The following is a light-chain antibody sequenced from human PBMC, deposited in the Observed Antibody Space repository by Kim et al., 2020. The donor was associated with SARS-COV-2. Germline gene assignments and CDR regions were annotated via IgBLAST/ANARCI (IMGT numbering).Light chain of an antibody. J-gene: IGKJ2*01. CDR2: GAS. CDR3: QQYGSSPFT. V-gene: IGKV3-20*01. CDR1: QRISTCY. Sequence: FPPGGRGTLSCRASQRISTCYLAWYQQKPGQAPRLLIYGASTRATGIPDRFSGSASGTEFTLAISRLEPEDFAVYYCQQYGSSPFTFGQGTKLEI.